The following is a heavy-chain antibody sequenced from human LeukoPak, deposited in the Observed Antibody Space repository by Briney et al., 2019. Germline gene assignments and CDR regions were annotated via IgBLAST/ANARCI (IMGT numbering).Heavy chain of an antibody. D-gene: IGHD2-15*01. V-gene: IGHV3-9*01. CDR2: ISWNSGSI. CDR3: AKEGYR. Sequence: GRSLRLSCAASGFTFDDYAMHWVRQAPGKGLEWVSGISWNSGSIGYADSVKGRFTISRDNAKNSLYLQMNSLRAEDTALYYCAKEGYRWGQGTLVTVSS. CDR1: GFTFDDYA. J-gene: IGHJ5*02.